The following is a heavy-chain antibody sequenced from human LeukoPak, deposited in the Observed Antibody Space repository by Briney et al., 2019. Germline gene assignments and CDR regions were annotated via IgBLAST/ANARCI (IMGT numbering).Heavy chain of an antibody. CDR1: GYTFTSYG. CDR2: ISAYNGNT. J-gene: IGHJ4*02. CDR3: ARESDDSSGYYYPRFDY. Sequence: APVKVSCKASGYTFTSYGISWVRQAPGQGLEWMGWISAYNGNTNYAQKLQGRVTMTTDTSTSTAYMELRSLRSDDTAVYYCARESDDSSGYYYPRFDYWGQGTLVTVSS. D-gene: IGHD3-22*01. V-gene: IGHV1-18*01.